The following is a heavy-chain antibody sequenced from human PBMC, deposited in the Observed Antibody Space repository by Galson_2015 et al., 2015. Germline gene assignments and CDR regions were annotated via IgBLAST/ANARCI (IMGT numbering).Heavy chain of an antibody. CDR3: ARFSNNRGCYTDS. V-gene: IGHV3-48*03. CDR2: ITTSGRGI. J-gene: IGHJ4*02. D-gene: IGHD6-19*01. CDR1: GFTFSSYE. Sequence: SLRLSCAASGFTFSSYEFNWVRQAPGKGLEWVSYITTSGRGIYYADSVKGRFTISRDNAENSLYLQMNSLRAEDTAVYYCARFSNNRGCYTDSSGQASLLTVSS.